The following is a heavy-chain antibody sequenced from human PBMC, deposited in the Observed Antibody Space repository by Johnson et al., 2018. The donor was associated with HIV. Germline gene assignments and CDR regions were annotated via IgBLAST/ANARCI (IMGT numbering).Heavy chain of an antibody. Sequence: QEKLVESGGGLVQPGGSLRLSCAASGFTFSSYAMHWVRQAPGKGLEWVAVISYDGSNKYYADSVQGRFTISRDNSKNTLYLQMNSLRAEDTALYYCAKQYSSSWYGNAFDIWGQGTMVTVSS. V-gene: IGHV3-30-3*02. D-gene: IGHD6-13*01. CDR1: GFTFSSYA. CDR3: AKQYSSSWYGNAFDI. CDR2: ISYDGSNK. J-gene: IGHJ3*02.